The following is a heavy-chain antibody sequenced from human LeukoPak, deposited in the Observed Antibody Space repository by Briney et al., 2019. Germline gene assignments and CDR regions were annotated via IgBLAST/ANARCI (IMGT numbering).Heavy chain of an antibody. CDR2: INHSGST. J-gene: IGHJ2*01. CDR1: GGSFSGYY. CDR3: ARGRGGIARKYDSSTTRYFDL. Sequence: SETLSLTCAVYGGSFSGYYWSWIRQPPGKGLEWIGEINHSGSTNHNPSLKSRVTISVDTSKNQFSLKLSSVTAADTAVYYCARGRGGIARKYDSSTTRYFDLWGRGTLVTVSS. V-gene: IGHV4-34*01. D-gene: IGHD3-22*01.